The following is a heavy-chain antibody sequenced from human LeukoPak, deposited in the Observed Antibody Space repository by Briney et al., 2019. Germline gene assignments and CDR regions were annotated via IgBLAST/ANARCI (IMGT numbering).Heavy chain of an antibody. Sequence: SVKVSCKTSADIFSSYAINWVRQAPGQGLEWMGRIIPLTGVVNYRQKLQPRVIISADKSTSTAYMEVSSLRFEDTAVYFCARERRCSAGSCYAADLDSWGQGTLVTVSS. D-gene: IGHD2-15*01. V-gene: IGHV1-69*04. CDR3: ARERRCSAGSCYAADLDS. CDR2: IIPLTGVV. CDR1: ADIFSSYA. J-gene: IGHJ4*02.